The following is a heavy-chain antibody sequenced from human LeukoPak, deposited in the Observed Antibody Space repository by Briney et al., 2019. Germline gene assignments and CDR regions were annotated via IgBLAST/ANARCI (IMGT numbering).Heavy chain of an antibody. D-gene: IGHD2-2*02. J-gene: IGHJ4*02. V-gene: IGHV3-30*04. CDR1: GFTFSSYA. CDR2: ISYDGSNK. CDR3: ARIPPNGG. Sequence: GGSLRLSCAASGFTFSSYAMHWVRQAPGKGLEWVAVISYDGSNKYYADSVKGRFTISRDNSKNTLYLQMNSLRAEDTAVYYCARIPPNGGWGQGTLVTVSS.